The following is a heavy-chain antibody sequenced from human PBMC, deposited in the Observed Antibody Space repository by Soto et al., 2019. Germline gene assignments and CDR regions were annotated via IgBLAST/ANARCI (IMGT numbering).Heavy chain of an antibody. Sequence: SGTLSLTCPFSAFSIIRGYWILLRTPPGKGLEWIGYISYSGNTNYNPSLKSRVTMSVDTPKNQFSLRLSSVTTADTAVYYCAGLRGYAGSPIDYWGQGNRVNVAA. CDR2: ISYSGNT. V-gene: IGHV4-59*01. J-gene: IGHJ4*02. CDR3: AGLRGYAGSPIDY. CDR1: AFSIIRGY. D-gene: IGHD2-15*01.